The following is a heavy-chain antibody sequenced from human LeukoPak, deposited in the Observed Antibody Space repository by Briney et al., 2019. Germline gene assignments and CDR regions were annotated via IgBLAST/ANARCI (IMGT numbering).Heavy chain of an antibody. CDR3: ASSEGYYYYYYMDV. CDR1: GGSISSYY. CDR2: IYYSGST. V-gene: IGHV4-59*01. Sequence: SETLSLTCTVSGGSISSYYWSWTRQPPGKGLEWIGYIYYSGSTNYNPSLKSRVTISVDTSKNQFSLKLSSVTAADTAVYYCASSEGYYYYYYMDVWGKGTTVTVSS. J-gene: IGHJ6*03.